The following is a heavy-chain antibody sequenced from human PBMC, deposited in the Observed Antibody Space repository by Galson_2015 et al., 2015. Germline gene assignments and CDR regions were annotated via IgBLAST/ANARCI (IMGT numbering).Heavy chain of an antibody. CDR1: GYTFTDYY. CDR2: INPIGGSA. CDR3: ARDSGTAVGSSELGH. V-gene: IGHV1-46*01. Sequence: VKVSCKASGYTFTDYYLNWVRQAPGQGLEWMGIINPIGGSAYYAQNFQDRVTMTRDKSTSTVYMELGSLMSEDTAVYYCARDSGTAVGSSELGHWGQGTLVTVSS. D-gene: IGHD3-10*01. J-gene: IGHJ4*02.